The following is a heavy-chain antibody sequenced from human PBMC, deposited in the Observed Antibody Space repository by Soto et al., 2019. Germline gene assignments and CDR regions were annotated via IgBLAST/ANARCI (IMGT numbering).Heavy chain of an antibody. V-gene: IGHV3-33*01. D-gene: IGHD2-2*01. J-gene: IGHJ6*02. CDR2: IWYDGSNK. CDR3: ARSPHIVVVPAANFGMDV. CDR1: GFTFSSYG. Sequence: PGGSLRLSCAASGFTFSSYGMHWVRQAPGKGLEWVAVIWYDGSNKYYADSVKGRFTISRDNSKNTLYLQMNSLRAEDTAVYYCARSPHIVVVPAANFGMDVWGQGTTVTVSS.